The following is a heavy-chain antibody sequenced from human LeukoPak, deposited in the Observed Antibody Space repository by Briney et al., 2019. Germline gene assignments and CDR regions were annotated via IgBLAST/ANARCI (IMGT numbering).Heavy chain of an antibody. CDR1: GFTFDDYA. D-gene: IGHD6-6*01. CDR2: ISWNSGSI. Sequence: PGGSLRLSCAASGFTFDDYAMPWVRQAPGKGLEWVSGISWNSGSIGYADSVKGRFIISRDNAKNSLYLQMNSLRAEDTALYYCAKARRSFYSSSSFDYWGQGTLVTVSS. CDR3: AKARRSFYSSSSFDY. V-gene: IGHV3-9*01. J-gene: IGHJ4*02.